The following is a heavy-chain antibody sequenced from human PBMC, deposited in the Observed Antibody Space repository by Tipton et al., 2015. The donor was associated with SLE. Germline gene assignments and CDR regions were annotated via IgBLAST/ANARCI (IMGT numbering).Heavy chain of an antibody. CDR2: ISGSGGGT. D-gene: IGHD3-10*01. CDR1: GFGFRSSP. V-gene: IGHV3-23*01. CDR3: FRGHYYDN. J-gene: IGHJ4*02. Sequence: SLRLSCAASGFGFRSSPMSWVRQAPGKGLEWVSGISGSGGGTYYADSVKGRFTISRDNYKNTLYLQMNSLRAEDTAVYYCFRGHYYDNWGQGTLVTVSS.